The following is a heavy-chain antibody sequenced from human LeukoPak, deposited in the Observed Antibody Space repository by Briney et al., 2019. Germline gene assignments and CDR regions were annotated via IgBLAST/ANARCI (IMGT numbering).Heavy chain of an antibody. Sequence: GASVKVSCKASGYTFTSYGISWVRQAPGQGPEWMGWISGYNGNTKYARKLQGRVTMTTDTPTGTAYMELRGLTSDDTAVYYCARDGRAGDYWFDPWGQGTLVTVSS. CDR3: ARDGRAGDYWFDP. J-gene: IGHJ5*02. CDR2: ISGYNGNT. D-gene: IGHD7-27*01. CDR1: GYTFTSYG. V-gene: IGHV1-18*01.